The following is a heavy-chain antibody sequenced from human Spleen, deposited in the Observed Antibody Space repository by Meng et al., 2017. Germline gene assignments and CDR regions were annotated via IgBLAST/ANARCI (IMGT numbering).Heavy chain of an antibody. V-gene: IGHV1-8*01. D-gene: IGHD4-23*01. J-gene: IGHJ4*02. CDR1: GYTFTSLD. Sequence: ASVKVSCKTSGYTFTSLDINWVRQATGQGLEWMGWMNPKSGQRGYAQKFQGRVTMTVDTSISTAYMELSSLRSEDTAVYYCVKVRGVPGSNDPFDYWGQGTLVTVSS. CDR3: VKVRGVPGSNDPFDY. CDR2: MNPKSGQR.